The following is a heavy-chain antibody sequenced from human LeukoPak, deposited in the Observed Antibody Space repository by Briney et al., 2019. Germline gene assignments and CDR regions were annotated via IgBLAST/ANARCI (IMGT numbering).Heavy chain of an antibody. Sequence: PSETLSLTCTVSGGSISSHYWSWIRQPPGKGLEWIGYIYYSGSTNYNPSLKSRVTIPVDTSKNQFSLKLSSVTAADTAVYYCARHSSSSGWFDPWGQGTLVTVSS. J-gene: IGHJ5*02. CDR3: ARHSSSSGWFDP. V-gene: IGHV4-59*11. CDR2: IYYSGST. D-gene: IGHD6-6*01. CDR1: GGSISSHY.